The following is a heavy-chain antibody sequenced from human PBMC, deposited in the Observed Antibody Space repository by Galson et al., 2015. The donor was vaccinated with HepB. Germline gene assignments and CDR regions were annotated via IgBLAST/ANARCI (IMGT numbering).Heavy chain of an antibody. V-gene: IGHV5-10-1*01. J-gene: IGHJ6*02. CDR3: GVHVGELLSGYYYGMDV. Sequence: QSGAEVKKPGESLRVSCKGSGYSFTSYWISWVRQMPGKGLEWMGRIDPSDSYTNYSPSFQGHVTISADKSISTAYLQWSSLKASDTAMYYCGVHVGELLSGYYYGMDVWGQGTTVTVSS. CDR1: GYSFTSYW. CDR2: IDPSDSYT. D-gene: IGHD3-10*01.